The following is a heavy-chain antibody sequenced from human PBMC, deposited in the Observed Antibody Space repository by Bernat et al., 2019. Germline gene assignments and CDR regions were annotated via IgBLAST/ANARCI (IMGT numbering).Heavy chain of an antibody. CDR3: ARVEQAIVPAAMRYYYYYMDV. V-gene: IGHV3-53*05. CDR2: IYSGGST. CDR1: GFTVSSNY. Sequence: EVQLVETGGGLIQPGGSLRLSCAASGFTVSSNYMSWVRQAPGKGLEWVSVIYSGGSTYYADTVKGRFTISRDNTKNTLYHQMNSLRAEDTAVYYCARVEQAIVPAAMRYYYYYMDVWGKGTTVTVSS. D-gene: IGHD2-2*01. J-gene: IGHJ6*03.